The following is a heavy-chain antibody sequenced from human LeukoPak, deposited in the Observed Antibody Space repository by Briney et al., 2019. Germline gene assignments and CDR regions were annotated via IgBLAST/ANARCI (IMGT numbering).Heavy chain of an antibody. Sequence: SQTLSLTCTVSGDSVSNDVYYWTWIRQPAGKGLEWIGRIVPSGVTRYNPSFEGRLTISVDTAKNQFSLKLTSMTAADTAVHYCARDRGSTTARGVPSWFDPWGQGTLVTVSS. CDR2: IVPSGVT. V-gene: IGHV4-61*02. D-gene: IGHD3-10*01. CDR1: GDSVSNDVYY. CDR3: ARDRGSTTARGVPSWFDP. J-gene: IGHJ5*02.